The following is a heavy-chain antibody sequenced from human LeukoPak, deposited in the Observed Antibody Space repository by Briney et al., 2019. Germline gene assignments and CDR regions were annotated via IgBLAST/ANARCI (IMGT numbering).Heavy chain of an antibody. V-gene: IGHV4-59*08. J-gene: IGHJ4*02. CDR1: GASISSYY. CDR3: ARHLIESGSAYYYAFDY. CDR2: LYYPGST. D-gene: IGHD3-22*01. Sequence: SETLSLTCDVSGASISSYYWSWIRQPPGQRLEWIGYLYYPGSTKYNPSLRSRVTISVYTSKNQISLKLSSVTAADTAVYYCARHLIESGSAYYYAFDYWGQGTLVTVSA.